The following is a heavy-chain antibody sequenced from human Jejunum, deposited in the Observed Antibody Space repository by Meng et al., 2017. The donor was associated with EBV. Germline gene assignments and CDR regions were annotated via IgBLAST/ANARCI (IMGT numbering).Heavy chain of an antibody. CDR1: GFTFSDAW. Sequence: EVQLVGAGGGLVGAWGSLTVSCTASGFTFSDAWMSWGRQTRGKGLEWVARIKTFNHGGTRDYAAPVKGRFTISRDDSINTLSLQMNNLKTDDTAIYYCTTGVFEDYWGRGTLVTVSS. D-gene: IGHD6-13*01. CDR2: IKTFNHGGTR. J-gene: IGHJ4*02. V-gene: IGHV3-15*01. CDR3: TTGVFEDY.